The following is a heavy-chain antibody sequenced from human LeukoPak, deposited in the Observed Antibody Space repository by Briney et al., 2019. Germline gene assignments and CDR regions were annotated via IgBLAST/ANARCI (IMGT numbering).Heavy chain of an antibody. CDR3: VRRTTGEYYFDY. CDR1: GYRFTDYW. D-gene: IGHD7-27*01. V-gene: IGHV5-51*01. Sequence: GESLKISCKGSGYRFTDYWIARVRQMPGKGLEWMGIIYPGDSDSRYSPSFQGQVTFSADKSISTAYLQWSSLKASDTAMYYCVRRTTGEYYFDYWGQGTLVTVSS. CDR2: IYPGDSDS. J-gene: IGHJ4*02.